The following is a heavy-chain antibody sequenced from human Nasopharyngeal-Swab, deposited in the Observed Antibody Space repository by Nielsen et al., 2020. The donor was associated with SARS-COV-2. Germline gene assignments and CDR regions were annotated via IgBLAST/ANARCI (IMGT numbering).Heavy chain of an antibody. CDR3: ARLGRYYDTLSGYARHFDY. D-gene: IGHD3-9*01. J-gene: IGHJ4*02. CDR2: IDYSGST. CDR1: GDSISSGKDY. V-gene: IGHV4-30-4*01. Sequence: SETLSLTCTVSGDSISSGKDYWNWIHQTPGRGLEWIGYIDYSGSTDHNPSLKSRVTISVDTSKNQFSLKVNSVTAADTAVYYCARLGRYYDTLSGYARHFDYWGQGILVTVSS.